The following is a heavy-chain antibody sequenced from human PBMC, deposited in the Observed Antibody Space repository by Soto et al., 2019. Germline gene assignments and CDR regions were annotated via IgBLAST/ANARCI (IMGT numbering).Heavy chain of an antibody. CDR1: GGSIIGYY. V-gene: IGHV4-59*01. D-gene: IGHD2-15*01. CDR3: ARLHCSGGSCYLLDY. J-gene: IGHJ4*02. CDR2: ISYGGST. Sequence: PSETLSLTCTVSGGSIIGYYWSWIRQSPGKGLEWIGYISYGGSTNYNPSLKSRVSISVDTSSNQFSLKLSSVSAADTAVYYCARLHCSGGSCYLLDYWGRGTLDTVSS.